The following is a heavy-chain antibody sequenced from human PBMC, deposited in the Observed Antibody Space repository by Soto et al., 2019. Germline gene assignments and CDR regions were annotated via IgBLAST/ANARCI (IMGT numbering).Heavy chain of an antibody. CDR1: GFSFSDYY. Sequence: QGQLVESGGALVQPGGSLRLSCAASGFSFSDYYMNWVRQAPGKGLEWVAYSSSTAAVIYYAASVQGRFTISRDNPKNTLYLQMDSLRPEDTAVYYCARIGEFYGTGTYGNSDVFDIWGQVTLVTVSS. CDR3: ARIGEFYGTGTYGNSDVFDI. V-gene: IGHV3-11*01. J-gene: IGHJ3*02. D-gene: IGHD3-10*01. CDR2: SSSTAAVI.